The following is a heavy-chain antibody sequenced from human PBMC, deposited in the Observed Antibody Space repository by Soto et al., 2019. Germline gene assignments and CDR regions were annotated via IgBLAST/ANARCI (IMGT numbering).Heavy chain of an antibody. CDR3: ARRKGLRLYYFDY. CDR2: IYYSGST. V-gene: IGHV4-59*08. CDR1: GGSISSYY. D-gene: IGHD4-17*01. Sequence: QVQLQESGPGLVKPSETLSLTCTVSGGSISSYYWSWIRQPPGKGLEWIGYIYYSGSTNYNPSLKSRVTISVDTSKYQSSLKLSSVTAADTAVYYCARRKGLRLYYFDYWGQGTLVTVSS. J-gene: IGHJ4*02.